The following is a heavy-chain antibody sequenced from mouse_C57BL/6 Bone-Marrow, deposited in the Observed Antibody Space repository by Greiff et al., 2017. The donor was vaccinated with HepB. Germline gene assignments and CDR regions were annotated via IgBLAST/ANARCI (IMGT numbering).Heavy chain of an antibody. CDR3: TRKVLLQAFAD. CDR2: IDPETGGT. Sequence: QVQLQQSGAELVRPGASVTLSCKASGYTFTDYEMHWVKQTPVHGLEWIGAIDPETGGTAYNQKFKGKAILTADKSSSTAYMELRSLTSEDSAVYYCTRKVLLQAFADWGQGTLVTVSA. J-gene: IGHJ3*01. V-gene: IGHV1-15*01. CDR1: GYTFTDYE. D-gene: IGHD1-1*01.